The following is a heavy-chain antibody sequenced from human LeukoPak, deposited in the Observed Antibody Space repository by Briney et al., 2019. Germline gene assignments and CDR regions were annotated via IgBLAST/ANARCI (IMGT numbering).Heavy chain of an antibody. V-gene: IGHV4-39*07. CDR3: ARGPPGYHYYGSGSYYKDNYYFDY. Sequence: SETLSLTCTVSGGSINTPNYYWGWIHQTPGKGLEWIGNIFYSGGTYYSPSLTSRVTISLDTSRNQFSLKLNSVTAADTAVYYCARGPPGYHYYGSGSYYKDNYYFDYWGQGTLVTVSS. CDR1: GGSINTPNYY. J-gene: IGHJ4*02. D-gene: IGHD3-10*01. CDR2: IFYSGGT.